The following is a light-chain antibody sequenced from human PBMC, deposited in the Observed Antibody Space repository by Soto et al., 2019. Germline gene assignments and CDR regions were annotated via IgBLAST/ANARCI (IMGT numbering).Light chain of an antibody. CDR1: QSVSTS. J-gene: IGKJ1*01. CDR2: GAS. V-gene: IGKV3-15*01. Sequence: EMVMTQSPATLSVSPGERDTLSCRASQSVSTSLAWYQQKPGQAPRLLIYGASTRATGIPARFSGSGSGTEFTLTISSLQSEDFAVYYCQQYNNWPRTFGQGTKV. CDR3: QQYNNWPRT.